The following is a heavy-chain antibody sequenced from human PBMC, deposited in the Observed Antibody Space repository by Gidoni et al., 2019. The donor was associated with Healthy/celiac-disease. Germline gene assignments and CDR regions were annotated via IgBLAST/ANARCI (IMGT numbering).Heavy chain of an antibody. D-gene: IGHD6-19*01. V-gene: IGHV3-23*01. CDR3: AKVGGGWKYYFDY. CDR2: ISGSGGST. Sequence: EVQLFESGGGLVQPGGCLRLSRAASGVPFSSYAMSWVRQAPGTGLEWVSAISGSGGSTYYADSVKGRFTISRDNSKNTLYLQMNSLRAEDTAVYYCAKVGGGWKYYFDYWGQGTLVTVSS. CDR1: GVPFSSYA. J-gene: IGHJ4*02.